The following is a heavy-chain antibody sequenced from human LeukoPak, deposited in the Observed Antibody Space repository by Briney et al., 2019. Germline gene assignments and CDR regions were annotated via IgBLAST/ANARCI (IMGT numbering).Heavy chain of an antibody. D-gene: IGHD2-15*01. CDR2: INHSGST. Sequence: KPSETLSLTCAVYGGSSSGYYWSWVRQPPRKGREWIGEINHSGSTNYNPSLKSRVTISADTSKNQFSLKLSSVTAADTAVYYCATGDGYCDGATCYSYFDYWGQGTLVTVSS. CDR3: ATGDGYCDGATCYSYFDY. J-gene: IGHJ4*02. CDR1: GGSSSGYY. V-gene: IGHV4-34*01.